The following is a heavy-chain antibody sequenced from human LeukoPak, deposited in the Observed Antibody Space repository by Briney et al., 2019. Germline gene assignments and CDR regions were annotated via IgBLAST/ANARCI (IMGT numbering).Heavy chain of an antibody. D-gene: IGHD6-13*01. CDR1: GFNFGDYA. Sequence: GGSLRLSCTASGFNFGDYAMSWFRQAPGKGLEGVGFIKSIGYGGTTEYAASVKGRFTISRDDSKSLAYLQMNSPKSEDTAVYYCSRRGHSSSWYPFDYWGQGTLVTVSS. CDR3: SRRGHSSSWYPFDY. J-gene: IGHJ4*02. CDR2: IKSIGYGGTT. V-gene: IGHV3-49*03.